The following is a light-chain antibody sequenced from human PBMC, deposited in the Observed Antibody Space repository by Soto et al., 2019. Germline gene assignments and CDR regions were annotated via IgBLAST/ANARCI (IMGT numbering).Light chain of an antibody. CDR2: AAS. Sequence: DLQMTQSPSSVSASVGDRVTITCRASPSIRSYFNWFQQKPGKAPNLLIYAASSLQSGGPSRFSGRGSGTDFTLTIGSVQPEDFATDDCRQTYSTLITFGQGTRLEV. CDR3: RQTYSTLIT. CDR1: PSIRSY. V-gene: IGKV1-39*01. J-gene: IGKJ5*01.